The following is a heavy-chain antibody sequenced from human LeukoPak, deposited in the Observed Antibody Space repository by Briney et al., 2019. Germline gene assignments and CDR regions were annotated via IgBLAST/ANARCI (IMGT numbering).Heavy chain of an antibody. CDR2: VSYDGSNK. Sequence: GGSLRLSCAASGFTFSSYAMHWVRQAPGKGLEWVAVVSYDGSNKYYADSVKGRFTISRDNSKNTLYLQMNSLRAEDTAVYYCAKGGYQYDSSGHNYFDYWGQGTLVTVSS. V-gene: IGHV3-30*04. D-gene: IGHD3-22*01. CDR3: AKGGYQYDSSGHNYFDY. CDR1: GFTFSSYA. J-gene: IGHJ4*02.